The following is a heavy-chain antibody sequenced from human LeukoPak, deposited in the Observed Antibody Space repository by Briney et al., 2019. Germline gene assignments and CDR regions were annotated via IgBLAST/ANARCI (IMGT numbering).Heavy chain of an antibody. Sequence: SETLSLTCTVSGGSISSSSYCWGWIRQPPGKGLEWIGSIYYSGSTYYNPSLKSRVTISVDTSKNQFSLKLSSVTAADTAVYYCARYIVVVVAATYYFDYWGQGTLVTVSS. CDR3: ARYIVVVVAATYYFDY. D-gene: IGHD2-15*01. J-gene: IGHJ4*02. V-gene: IGHV4-39*07. CDR1: GGSISSSSYC. CDR2: IYYSGST.